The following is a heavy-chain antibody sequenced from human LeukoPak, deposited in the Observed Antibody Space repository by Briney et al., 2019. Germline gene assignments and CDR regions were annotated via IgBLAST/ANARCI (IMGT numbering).Heavy chain of an antibody. CDR1: GFTFSSYS. CDR3: ARVSYRLQLFDY. V-gene: IGHV3-21*01. Sequence: GGSLRLSCAASGFTFSSYSMDWVRQAPGKGLEWVSSISSSSSYIYYADSVKGRFTISRDNAKNSLYLQMNSLRAEDTAVYYCARVSYRLQLFDYWGQGTLVTVSS. D-gene: IGHD5-24*01. J-gene: IGHJ4*02. CDR2: ISSSSSYI.